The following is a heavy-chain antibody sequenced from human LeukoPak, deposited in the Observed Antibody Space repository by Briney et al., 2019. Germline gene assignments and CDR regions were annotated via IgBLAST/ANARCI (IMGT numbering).Heavy chain of an antibody. Sequence: GGSLRLSCAASGFTFSNYAIHWVRQAPGKGLEYVSAISRNGGSTYYANSVKGRFTISRGNSKNTLFLQMGSLRAEDMAVYYCARNHYYDSSGSDFDYWGQGTLVTVSS. CDR3: ARNHYYDSSGSDFDY. CDR2: ISRNGGST. J-gene: IGHJ4*02. V-gene: IGHV3-64*01. CDR1: GFTFSNYA. D-gene: IGHD3-22*01.